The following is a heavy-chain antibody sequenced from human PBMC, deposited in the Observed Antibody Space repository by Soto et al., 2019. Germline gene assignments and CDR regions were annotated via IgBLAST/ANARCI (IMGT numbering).Heavy chain of an antibody. V-gene: IGHV3-23*01. CDR1: GFTFSSYA. CDR3: AKDGTGINPPSYYVMDV. CDR2: ISGSGGST. D-gene: IGHD3-9*01. J-gene: IGHJ6*02. Sequence: PGGSLRLSCAASGFTFSSYAMSWVRQAPGKGLEWVSAISGSGGSTYYADSVKGRFTISRDNSKNTLYLQMNSLRAEDTAVYYCAKDGTGINPPSYYVMDVWGQGTTVTVSS.